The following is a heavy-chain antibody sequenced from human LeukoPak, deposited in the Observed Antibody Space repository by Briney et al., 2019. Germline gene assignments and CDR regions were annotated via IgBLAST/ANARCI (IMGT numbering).Heavy chain of an antibody. D-gene: IGHD3-22*01. CDR2: INPNSGGT. Sequence: ASVKVSCKASGYTFTGYYMHWVRQAPGQGLEWMGWINPNSGGTNYAQKFQGRVTMTRDTSISTAYMELSRLRSDDTAVYSCARDYYDSSRYYSQNAFDIWGQGTMVTVSS. CDR3: ARDYYDSSRYYSQNAFDI. CDR1: GYTFTGYY. J-gene: IGHJ3*02. V-gene: IGHV1-2*02.